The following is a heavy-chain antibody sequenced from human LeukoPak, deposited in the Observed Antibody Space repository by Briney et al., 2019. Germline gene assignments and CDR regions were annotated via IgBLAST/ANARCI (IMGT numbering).Heavy chain of an antibody. D-gene: IGHD3-22*01. Sequence: SPSETLSLTCAVSGGSFSGYYWYWIRQPPGKGLEWIGEINHGESTNYNPSLKSRATLSVDTSKNQFPLKLTSVTAADTAVYYCARGRTYYYDTSGYYPSIYYGMDVWGQGTTVIVSS. CDR2: INHGEST. J-gene: IGHJ6*02. CDR1: GGSFSGYY. CDR3: ARGRTYYYDTSGYYPSIYYGMDV. V-gene: IGHV4-34*01.